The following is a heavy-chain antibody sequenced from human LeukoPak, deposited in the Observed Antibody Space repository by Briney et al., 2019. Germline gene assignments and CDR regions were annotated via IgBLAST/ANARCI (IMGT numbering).Heavy chain of an antibody. CDR3: TLFGILGATGHAFKI. Sequence: GGSLRLSCAASGFTFSNGWMSWVRQAPGRGLEWVGRIKSKTDDGTTDYAAPVKGRFTISRDDSKNMLYQQMNSLKTGDTAVYYGTLFGILGATGHAFKIWAKGQWSPSLQ. CDR1: GFTFSNGW. CDR2: IKSKTDDGTT. D-gene: IGHD1-26*01. J-gene: IGHJ3*02. V-gene: IGHV3-15*01.